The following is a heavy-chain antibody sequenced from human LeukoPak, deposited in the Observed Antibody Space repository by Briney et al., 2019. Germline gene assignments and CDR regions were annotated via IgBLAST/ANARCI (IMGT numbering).Heavy chain of an antibody. J-gene: IGHJ4*02. D-gene: IGHD6-19*01. CDR3: ARGLAVAALDY. CDR2: ISSSSSYI. Sequence: PGGSLRLSCAASGFTFRSYWMHWVRQAPGKGLEWVSSISSSSSYIYYADSVKGRFTFSRDNAKNSLYLQMNSLRAEDTAVYYCARGLAVAALDYWGQGTLVTVSS. V-gene: IGHV3-21*01. CDR1: GFTFRSYW.